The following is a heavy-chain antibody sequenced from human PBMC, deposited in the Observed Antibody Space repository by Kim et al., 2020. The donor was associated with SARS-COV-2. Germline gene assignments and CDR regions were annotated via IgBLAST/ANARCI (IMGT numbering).Heavy chain of an antibody. V-gene: IGHV3-30*04. J-gene: IGHJ4*02. Sequence: GGSLRLSCAASGFTFSSYAMHWVRQAPGKGLEWVAVISYDGSNKYYADSVKGRFTISRDNSKNTLYLQMNSLRAEDTAVYYCARDWGRYGSGIGGDFDYWGQGTLVTVSS. D-gene: IGHD3-10*01. CDR1: GFTFSSYA. CDR2: ISYDGSNK. CDR3: ARDWGRYGSGIGGDFDY.